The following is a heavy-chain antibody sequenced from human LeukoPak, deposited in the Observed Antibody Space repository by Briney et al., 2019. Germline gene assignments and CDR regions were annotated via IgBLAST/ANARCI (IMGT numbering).Heavy chain of an antibody. CDR2: ISGSGSTI. CDR3: ARDIPYSSGWYGDY. D-gene: IGHD6-19*01. CDR1: GFSFSDYY. J-gene: IGHJ4*02. V-gene: IGHV3-11*04. Sequence: PGGSLRLSCAASGFSFSDYYMSWIRQSPGKGLEWVSFISGSGSTIYYADSVKGRFTISRDNAKNSLYLQMNSLRAEDTALYYCARDIPYSSGWYGDYWGQGSGLPVSS.